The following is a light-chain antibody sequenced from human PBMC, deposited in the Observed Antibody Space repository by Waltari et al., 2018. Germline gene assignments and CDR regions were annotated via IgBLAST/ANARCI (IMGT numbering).Light chain of an antibody. CDR2: GIS. J-gene: IGKJ2*01. V-gene: IGKV3-20*01. CDR3: QHYGGSPKYT. Sequence: EIVLTQSPGTLSLSPGERATLSCRASQSFNNNYLAWYQAKPGQAPRLLIYGISLRATGVPDRFSGGGSGTDFTLTISRLEPEDFAVYYCQHYGGSPKYTFGQGTKLEIK. CDR1: QSFNNNY.